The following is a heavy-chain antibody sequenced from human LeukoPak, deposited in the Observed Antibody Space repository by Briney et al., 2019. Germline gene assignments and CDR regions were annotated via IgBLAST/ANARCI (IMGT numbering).Heavy chain of an antibody. CDR3: ARESATAGLFDY. Sequence: SETLSLTCTVSGGSISSYYWSWIRQPPGKGLEWIGYIYYSGSTNYNPSLKSRVTISVDTSKNQFSLKLRSVTAADTAVYYCARESATAGLFDYWGQGTLVTVSS. V-gene: IGHV4-59*01. D-gene: IGHD6-13*01. CDR2: IYYSGST. CDR1: GGSISSYY. J-gene: IGHJ4*02.